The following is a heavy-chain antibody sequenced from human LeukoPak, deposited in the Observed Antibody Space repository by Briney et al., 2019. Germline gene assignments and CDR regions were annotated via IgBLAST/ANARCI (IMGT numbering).Heavy chain of an antibody. CDR1: GGSISSSSYY. J-gene: IGHJ4*02. Sequence: SETLSLTCTVSGGSISSSSYYWGWIRQPPGKGLEWIGSIYYSGSTYYNPSLKSRVTISVDTSKNQFSLKLSSVTAADTAVYYCARVKETAIDYWGQGTLVTVSS. CDR3: ARVKETAIDY. CDR2: IYYSGST. V-gene: IGHV4-39*07.